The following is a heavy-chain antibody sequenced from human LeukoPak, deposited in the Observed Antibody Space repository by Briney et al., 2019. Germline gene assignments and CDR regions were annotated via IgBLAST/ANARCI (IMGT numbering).Heavy chain of an antibody. J-gene: IGHJ5*02. Sequence: ASVKVSCKVSGYTLTELSMHWVRQAPGKGLEWMGGFDPEDGETIYAQKFQGRVTMTEDTSTDTAYMELSSLRSEDTAVYYCATVGWVRGVPLSGWFDPWGQGTLVTVSS. CDR2: FDPEDGET. CDR1: GYTLTELS. D-gene: IGHD3-10*01. V-gene: IGHV1-24*01. CDR3: ATVGWVRGVPLSGWFDP.